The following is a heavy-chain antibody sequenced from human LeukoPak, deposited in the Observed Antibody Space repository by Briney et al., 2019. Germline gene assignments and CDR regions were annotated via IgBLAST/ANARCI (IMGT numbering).Heavy chain of an antibody. CDR1: EFTFSSYW. Sequence: GGSLRLSCAASEFTFSSYWMSWVRQAPGKGLEWVSVIYSGGSTYYADSVKGRFTISRDNSKNTLYLQMNSLRAEDTAVYYCARNWNTYYYYYMDVWGKGTTVTISS. J-gene: IGHJ6*03. CDR2: IYSGGST. V-gene: IGHV3-53*01. CDR3: ARNWNTYYYYYMDV. D-gene: IGHD1/OR15-1a*01.